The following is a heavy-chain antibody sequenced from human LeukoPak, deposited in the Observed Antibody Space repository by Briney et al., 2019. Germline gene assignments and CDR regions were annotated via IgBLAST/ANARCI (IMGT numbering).Heavy chain of an antibody. D-gene: IGHD3-10*01. CDR2: INPKNGGT. CDR1: GYTFTGNY. CDR3: ARGLYTMIRGVIIY. V-gene: IGHV1-2*02. J-gene: IGHJ4*02. Sequence: ASVKVSCKASGYTFTGNYIHWVRQAPGQGLEWMGWINPKNGGTIYAPKFQGRVTMTRNTSISTAYMELSSLRSEDTAVYYCARGLYTMIRGVIIYWGQGTLVTVSS.